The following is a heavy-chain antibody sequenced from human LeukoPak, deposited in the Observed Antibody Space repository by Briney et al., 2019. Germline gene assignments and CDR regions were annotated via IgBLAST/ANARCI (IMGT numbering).Heavy chain of an antibody. CDR2: ISPSSTYI. D-gene: IGHD3-16*01. CDR3: ARDFTGGEYFDS. Sequence: GGSLRLSCAASGLTFSSFKMTWVRQAPGKGLEWVASISPSSTYIYYGDSLKGRVTVSRDNAKSLLFLHMSSLRPDDTAVYYCARDFTGGEYFDSWGQGALVSVSS. V-gene: IGHV3-21*06. J-gene: IGHJ4*02. CDR1: GLTFSSFK.